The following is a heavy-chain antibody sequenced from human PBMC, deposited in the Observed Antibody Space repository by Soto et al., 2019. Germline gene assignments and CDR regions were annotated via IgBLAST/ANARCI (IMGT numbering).Heavy chain of an antibody. J-gene: IGHJ6*02. CDR1: GFTFSSYA. V-gene: IGHV3-30-3*01. D-gene: IGHD3-22*01. CDR3: ASHEVRYYGMDG. Sequence: QVQLVESGGGVVQPGRSLRLSCAASGFTFSSYAMHWVRQAPGKGLEWVAVISYDGSNKYYADSVKGRFTISRDNSKNTLYLQMNSLRAEDTAVYYCASHEVRYYGMDGWGQGTTVTVSS. CDR2: ISYDGSNK.